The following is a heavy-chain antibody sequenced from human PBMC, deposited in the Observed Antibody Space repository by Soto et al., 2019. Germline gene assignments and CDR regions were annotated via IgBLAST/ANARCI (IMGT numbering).Heavy chain of an antibody. Sequence: SQTLSLTCAISGDSVSSESAAWNWIRQSPSSGLEWLGRTYYRSKWYSHYAVSVKSRISIKPDTSKNQISLQLSSVTPEDTAVYYCARTSGHLDVWGQGTTVTVS. J-gene: IGHJ6*02. CDR1: GDSVSSESAA. V-gene: IGHV6-1*01. CDR3: ARTSGHLDV. D-gene: IGHD3-3*02. CDR2: TYYRSKWYS.